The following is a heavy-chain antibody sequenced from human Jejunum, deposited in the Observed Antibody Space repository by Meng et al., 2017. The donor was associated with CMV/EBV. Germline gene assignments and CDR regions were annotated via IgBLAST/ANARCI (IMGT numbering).Heavy chain of an antibody. CDR2: IYYSGST. CDR1: GGSTNTYY. Sequence: CTVSGGSTNTYYWTWIRQPPGKGLEWIGHIYYSGSTNCNPSLKSRVTISLDTSKNQFSLKLNSVTAADTAVYYCARVFGPRYFDYWGQGTLVTVSS. J-gene: IGHJ4*02. D-gene: IGHD3-3*01. V-gene: IGHV4-59*01. CDR3: ARVFGPRYFDY.